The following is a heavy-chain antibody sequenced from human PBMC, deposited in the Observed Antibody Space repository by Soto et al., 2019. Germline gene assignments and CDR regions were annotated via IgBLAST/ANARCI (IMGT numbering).Heavy chain of an antibody. V-gene: IGHV3-30-3*01. J-gene: IGHJ5*02. CDR3: ARGGYCSSTSCYDWFDP. Sequence: QVQLVESGGGVVQPGRSLRLSCAASGFTFSSYAMHWVRQAPGKGLEWVAVISYDGSNKYYADSVKGRFTISRDNSKNTLYLQMNSLRAEDTAVYYCARGGYCSSTSCYDWFDPWGQGTLVTVSS. CDR1: GFTFSSYA. D-gene: IGHD2-2*01. CDR2: ISYDGSNK.